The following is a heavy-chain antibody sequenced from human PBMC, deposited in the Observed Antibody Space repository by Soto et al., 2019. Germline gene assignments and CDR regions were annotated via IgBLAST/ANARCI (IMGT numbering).Heavy chain of an antibody. D-gene: IGHD5-12*01. CDR2: ISGSGGST. Sequence: EVQLLESGGGLVQPGGSLRLAGEASGFTFSRYAISWVRQSPGKGLEWVSAISGSGGSTYYADSVKARCTISRYNSKNRLDLQMNSLRAEDTAVYYCAKEAKRRAALGEYFDYWGQGALVTVSS. J-gene: IGHJ4*02. V-gene: IGHV3-23*01. CDR1: GFTFSRYA. CDR3: AKEAKRRAALGEYFDY.